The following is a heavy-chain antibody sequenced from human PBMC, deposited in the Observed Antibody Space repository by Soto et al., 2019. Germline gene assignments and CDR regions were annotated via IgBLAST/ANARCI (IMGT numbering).Heavy chain of an antibody. D-gene: IGHD5-18*01. CDR1: GFTFSSYE. J-gene: IGHJ4*02. V-gene: IGHV3-48*03. CDR2: ITGDGSGI. CDR3: TREPYVDAAMDFDY. Sequence: VQLVESGGGLVQPGGSLRLSCAASGFTFSSYEMNWVRQAPGKGLEWVSYITGDGSGILYADSVRGRFTISRDNAKNSLYLQMNSLTAEDTAIYYCTREPYVDAAMDFDYWGQGTLVTVFS.